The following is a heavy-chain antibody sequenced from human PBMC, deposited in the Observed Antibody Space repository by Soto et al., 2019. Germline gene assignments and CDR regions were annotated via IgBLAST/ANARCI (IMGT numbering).Heavy chain of an antibody. V-gene: IGHV4-59*01. CDR3: AGWRIAARRAFDY. CDR2: IYYSGST. D-gene: IGHD6-6*01. CDR1: GGSISGYY. J-gene: IGHJ4*02. Sequence: SETLCLSCTVSGGSISGYYWSWIRQPPGKGLEWIGYIYYSGSTNQNPTLQSRVTISVDTSKNQSSLKLSSVTAADTAVYYCAGWRIAARRAFDYWGQGTLVTVSS.